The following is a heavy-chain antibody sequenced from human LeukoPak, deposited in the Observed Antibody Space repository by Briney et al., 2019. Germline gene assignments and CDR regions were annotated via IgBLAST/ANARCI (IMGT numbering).Heavy chain of an antibody. Sequence: SETLSLTCTVSGGSISNSGYYWVWIRQPPGKGLEWIGSVYYSGSTYYNPSLKSRVTISVDTSKNQFSLKLSSVTAADTAVYYCARARGMVRGVIKNSRYWYFDLWGRGTLVTVSS. CDR1: GGSISNSGYY. D-gene: IGHD3-10*01. J-gene: IGHJ2*01. CDR3: ARARGMVRGVIKNSRYWYFDL. CDR2: VYYSGST. V-gene: IGHV4-39*07.